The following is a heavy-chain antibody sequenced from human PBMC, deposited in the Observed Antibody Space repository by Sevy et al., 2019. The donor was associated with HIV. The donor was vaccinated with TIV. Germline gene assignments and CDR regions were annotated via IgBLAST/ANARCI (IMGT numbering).Heavy chain of an antibody. J-gene: IGHJ4*02. CDR2: ISYDGSNK. CDR1: GFTFSSYA. CDR3: ARDPYSSGWSTYFDY. Sequence: GGSLRLSCAASGFTFSSYAMHWVRQAPGKGLEWVAVISYDGSNKYCADSVKGRFTISRDNSKNTLYLQMNSLRAEDTAVYYCARDPYSSGWSTYFDYWGQGTLVTVSS. V-gene: IGHV3-30-3*01. D-gene: IGHD6-19*01.